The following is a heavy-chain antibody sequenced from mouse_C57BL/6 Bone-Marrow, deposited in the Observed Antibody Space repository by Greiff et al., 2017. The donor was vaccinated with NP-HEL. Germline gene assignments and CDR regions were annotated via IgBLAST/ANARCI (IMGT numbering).Heavy chain of an antibody. CDR1: GFTFSSYA. CDR2: ISDGGSYT. D-gene: IGHD3-1*01. CDR3: ARDRGTPHCFDD. Sequence: EVQGVESGGGLVKPGGSLKLSCAASGFTFSSYAMSWVRQTPEKRLEWVATISDGGSYTYYPDNVKGRFTISRDNAKNNLYLPMSHLTSEDTAMYYCARDRGTPHCFDDWGQGTTLTVSS. J-gene: IGHJ2*01. V-gene: IGHV5-4*01.